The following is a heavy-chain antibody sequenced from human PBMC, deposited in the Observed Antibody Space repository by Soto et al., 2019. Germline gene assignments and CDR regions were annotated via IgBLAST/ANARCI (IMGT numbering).Heavy chain of an antibody. J-gene: IGHJ4*02. CDR3: ARGATYYDFWSGYDY. CDR1: GGTFSSYS. V-gene: IGHV1-69*13. Sequence: SVKVSCKASGGTFSSYSISWVRQAPGQGLEWMGGIIPIFGTANYAQKFQGRVTITADESTSTAYMELSSLRSEDTAVYYCARGATYYDFWSGYDYWGQGTLVTVPQ. CDR2: IIPIFGTA. D-gene: IGHD3-3*01.